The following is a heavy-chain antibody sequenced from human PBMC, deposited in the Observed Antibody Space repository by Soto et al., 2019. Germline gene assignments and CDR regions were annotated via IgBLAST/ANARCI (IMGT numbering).Heavy chain of an antibody. Sequence: GGSLRLSCAASGFTFSSYAMSWVRQAPGKELDWVSPISGNAGSKYYAEYAKGRFTIARDNAENTLYLQMDSLTAEDTAVYYCARGPTGWYGYDYWGQGTLVTVSS. CDR2: ISGNAGSK. CDR3: ARGPTGWYGYDY. D-gene: IGHD6-19*01. V-gene: IGHV3-23*01. CDR1: GFTFSSYA. J-gene: IGHJ4*02.